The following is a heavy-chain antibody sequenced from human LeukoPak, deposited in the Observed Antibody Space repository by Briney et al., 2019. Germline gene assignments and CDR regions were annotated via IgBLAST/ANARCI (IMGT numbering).Heavy chain of an antibody. CDR2: IYTSGST. J-gene: IGHJ6*04. CDR1: GGSISSYY. V-gene: IGHV4-4*09. CDR3: ARVPSAYYYNSSARLDV. Sequence: SETLSLTCTVSGGSISSYYWSWIRQPPGKGLEWIGYIYTSGSTNYNPSLKSRVTISVDTSKNQFSLKLSSVTAADTAVYYCARVPSAYYYNSSARLDVWGKGTTVTVYS. D-gene: IGHD3-22*01.